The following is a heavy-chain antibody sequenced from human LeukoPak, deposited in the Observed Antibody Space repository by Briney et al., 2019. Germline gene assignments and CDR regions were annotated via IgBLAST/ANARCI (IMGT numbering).Heavy chain of an antibody. CDR3: ARDREWPDAFDI. Sequence: SETLSLTCTVSGGSISSYYWSWIRQPPGKGLEWIGYIYYNGSTNYNPSLKSRVTISVDTSKNQFSLKLSSVTAADTAVYYCARDREWPDAFDIWGQGTMVTVSS. CDR2: IYYNGST. D-gene: IGHD3-3*01. CDR1: GGSISSYY. J-gene: IGHJ3*02. V-gene: IGHV4-59*01.